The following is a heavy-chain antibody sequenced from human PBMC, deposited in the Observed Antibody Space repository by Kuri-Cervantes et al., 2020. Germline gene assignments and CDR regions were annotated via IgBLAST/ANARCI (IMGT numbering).Heavy chain of an antibody. J-gene: IGHJ6*02. Sequence: SETLSLTCTVSGGSINSDTYYWNWIRQPAGKELEWIGRIYTTGSTNYNPSLKSRVTISVDTSKNQFSLKLSSVTAADTAVYYCARGLGSGSYYYYYYGMDVWGQGTTVTVSS. CDR2: IYTTGST. V-gene: IGHV4-61*02. CDR3: ARGLGSGSYYYYYYGMDV. CDR1: GGSINSDTYY. D-gene: IGHD3-10*01.